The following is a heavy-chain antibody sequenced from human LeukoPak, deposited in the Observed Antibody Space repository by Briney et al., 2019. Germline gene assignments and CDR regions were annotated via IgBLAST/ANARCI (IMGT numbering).Heavy chain of an antibody. J-gene: IGHJ3*01. CDR1: GFSFTSYS. CDR2: ISRDSSNI. Sequence: PGGSLRLSCAASGFSFTSYSINWVRQAPGKGLEWVSYISRDSSNIYYADSVKGRFTISRDNAKNSLYLQMNSLRAEDTGVYYCARAPDYDYVWGNYRLWGQGTMVTVSS. V-gene: IGHV3-48*04. CDR3: ARAPDYDYVWGNYRL. D-gene: IGHD3-16*02.